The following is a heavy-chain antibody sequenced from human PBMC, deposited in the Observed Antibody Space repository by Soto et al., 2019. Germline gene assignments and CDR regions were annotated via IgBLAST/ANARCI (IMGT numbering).Heavy chain of an antibody. Sequence: ETLSITLSGHERSICILNNYCAWTRQPPGKGLEWIGSIYYSGSTYYNPSLKSRVTISVDTSKNQFSLKLSSVTAADTAVYYCARHYGYEVFYYCGQGTLVTVS. CDR3: ARHYGYEVFYY. D-gene: IGHD5-18*01. V-gene: IGHV4-39*01. CDR2: IYYSGST. CDR1: ERSICILNNY. J-gene: IGHJ4*02.